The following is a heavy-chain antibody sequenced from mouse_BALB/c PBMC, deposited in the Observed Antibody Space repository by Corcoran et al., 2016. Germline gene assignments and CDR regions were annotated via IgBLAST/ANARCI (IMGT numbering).Heavy chain of an antibody. CDR2: MDPANGNT. CDR1: GFNIKDTY. D-gene: IGHD4-1*01. Sequence: EVPLQQSGAELVKPGASVKLSCTASGFNIKDTYMHWVKQRPEQGLEWIGRMDPANGNTKYDPKFQGKATITADTSSNTAYLQLSSLTSEDTAVYYCANWDWYFDVGGAGTTVTVTS. CDR3: ANWDWYFDV. J-gene: IGHJ1*01. V-gene: IGHV14-3*02.